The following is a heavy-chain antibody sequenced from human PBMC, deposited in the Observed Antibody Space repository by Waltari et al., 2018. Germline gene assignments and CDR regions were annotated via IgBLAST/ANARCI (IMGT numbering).Heavy chain of an antibody. D-gene: IGHD3-3*01. J-gene: IGHJ4*02. CDR1: GFTFSSYG. V-gene: IGHV3-30*02. CDR2: IRYDGSNK. CDR3: ANLHDFWSGSPSDY. Sequence: QVQLVESGGSVVQPGGSLILSCAASGFTFSSYGMHLFSQFPGKGRVWVEFIRYDGSNKYYADSVKGRFTISRDKSKNTLYVQMNSLRAEDTAVYYCANLHDFWSGSPSDYWGQGTLVTVSS.